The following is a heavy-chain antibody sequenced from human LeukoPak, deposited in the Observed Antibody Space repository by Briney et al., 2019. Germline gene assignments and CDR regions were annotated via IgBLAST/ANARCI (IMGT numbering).Heavy chain of an antibody. V-gene: IGHV3-30-3*01. D-gene: IGHD6-13*01. CDR1: GLTFINYA. CDR2: ISYEGGTNK. CDR3: TRDWSAAGGFDY. Sequence: GGSLRLSCEASGLTFINYALHWGRQAPGRGLEWVAIISYEGGTNKYYADSVKGRFTISRDNSKNTLYLQMNSLRGEDTAVYYCTRDWSAAGGFDYWGQGTLVTVSS. J-gene: IGHJ4*02.